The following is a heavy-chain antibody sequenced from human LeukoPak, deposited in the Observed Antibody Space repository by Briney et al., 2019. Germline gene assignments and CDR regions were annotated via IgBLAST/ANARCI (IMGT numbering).Heavy chain of an antibody. CDR3: ARCGGSWYVKCSYFDY. Sequence: SETLSLTCAVSGGSISSSNWWSWVRQPPGKGLEWIGEIYHSGSTNYNPSLKSRVTISVDTSKNQFSLKLSSVTAAGTAVYYCARCGGSWYVKCSYFDYWGQGTLVTVSS. J-gene: IGHJ4*02. V-gene: IGHV4-4*02. D-gene: IGHD6-13*01. CDR2: IYHSGST. CDR1: GGSISSSNW.